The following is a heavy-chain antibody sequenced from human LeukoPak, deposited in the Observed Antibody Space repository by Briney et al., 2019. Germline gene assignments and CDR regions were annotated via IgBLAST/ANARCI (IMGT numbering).Heavy chain of an antibody. D-gene: IGHD6-6*01. CDR3: AKDILYSSSTDRWACDY. J-gene: IGHJ4*02. V-gene: IGHV3-23*01. CDR1: GFTFSNYA. CDR2: IGGTGHFT. Sequence: GGSLRLSCAASGFTFSNYAMSWVRQAPGKGLEWVSGIGGTGHFTYYADSVKGRFTVSRDNSKSTLYLQMNTLKAEDTAIYYCAKDILYSSSTDRWACDYWGRGTLVTVS.